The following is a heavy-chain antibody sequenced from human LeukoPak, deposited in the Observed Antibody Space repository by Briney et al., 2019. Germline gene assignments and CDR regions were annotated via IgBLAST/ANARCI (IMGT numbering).Heavy chain of an antibody. CDR1: GGSISSSSYY. CDR2: MYTSGST. D-gene: IGHD1-26*01. Sequence: PSETLSLTCTVSGGSISSSSYYWGWIRQPAGKGLEWIGRMYTSGSTTYNPSLKSRVTISVDTSKNQFSLKLSSVTAADTAVYYCARQGRRKVGPTWVYYYYMDVWGKGTTVTISS. CDR3: ARQGRRKVGPTWVYYYYMDV. V-gene: IGHV4-61*02. J-gene: IGHJ6*03.